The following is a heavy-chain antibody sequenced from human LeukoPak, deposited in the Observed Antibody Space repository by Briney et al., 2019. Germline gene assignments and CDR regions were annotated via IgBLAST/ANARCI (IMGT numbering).Heavy chain of an antibody. Sequence: GGSLRLSCAASGITFSTYAMSWVRQAPGKGREWVSYIGGSGGPIYYADSVKGRFTISRDNAKNSLYLQMNSLRAEDTAVYYCARDTSAKPRGFFDYWGQGTLVTVSS. CDR2: IGGSGGPI. V-gene: IGHV3-48*03. D-gene: IGHD1-26*01. J-gene: IGHJ4*02. CDR3: ARDTSAKPRGFFDY. CDR1: GITFSTYA.